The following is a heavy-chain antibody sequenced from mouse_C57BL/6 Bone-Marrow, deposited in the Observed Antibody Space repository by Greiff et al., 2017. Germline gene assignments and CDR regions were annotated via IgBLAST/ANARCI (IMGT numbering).Heavy chain of an antibody. D-gene: IGHD1-1*01. CDR3: ARLGYYGSSHYFDY. Sequence: VQLQQSGAELVKPGASVKISCKASGYAFSSYWMNWVKQRPGKGLEWIGQIYPGGGDTNYNGKFKGKATLTADKSSSTAYMQLSSLTSEDSAVYFCARLGYYGSSHYFDYWGQGTTLTVSS. CDR2: IYPGGGDT. J-gene: IGHJ2*01. V-gene: IGHV1-80*01. CDR1: GYAFSSYW.